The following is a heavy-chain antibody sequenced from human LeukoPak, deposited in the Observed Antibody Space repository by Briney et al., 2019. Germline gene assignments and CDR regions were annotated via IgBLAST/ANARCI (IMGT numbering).Heavy chain of an antibody. V-gene: IGHV4-4*07. CDR3: ARDRGESGSGSYLSY. D-gene: IGHD3-10*01. CDR2: VYSNGNT. J-gene: IGHJ4*02. Sequence: PSETLSLTCTASGGSISPYYWSWIRQPAGKGLEWIGRVYSNGNTNYNPSLENRVTVSADTSKNQFSLKLSSVTAADTAVYYCARDRGESGSGSYLSYWGQGTLVTVSS. CDR1: GGSISPYY.